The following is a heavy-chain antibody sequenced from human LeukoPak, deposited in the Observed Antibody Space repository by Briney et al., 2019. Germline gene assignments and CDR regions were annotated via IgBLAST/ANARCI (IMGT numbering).Heavy chain of an antibody. D-gene: IGHD3-22*01. J-gene: IGHJ4*02. CDR2: IIPIFGTA. Sequence: SVKVSCKASGYTFTSYYMHWVRQAPGQGLEWMGGIIPIFGTANYAQKFQGRVTITADESTSTAYMELSSLRSEDTAVYYCARDLLYDSSGYYGPIHWGQGTLVTVSS. CDR3: ARDLLYDSSGYYGPIH. CDR1: GYTFTSYY. V-gene: IGHV1-69*13.